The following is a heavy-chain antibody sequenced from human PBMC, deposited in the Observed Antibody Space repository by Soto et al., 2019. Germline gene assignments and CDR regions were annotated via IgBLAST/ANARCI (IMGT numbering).Heavy chain of an antibody. D-gene: IGHD2-15*01. J-gene: IGHJ4*02. V-gene: IGHV1-69*06. CDR1: EGSLSTNP. CDR2: TGSGTGPG. Sequence: QVQLVQSGTEVKKPGSSVKVSCKTSEGSLSTNPISWVRQAPGQGLEWMGGTGSGTGPGNHAQKFQGRLTVTADKSTGTVYMELTNLSSEDTAVYYCARRDSGGFFRFFDSRGQGTLVTVSS. CDR3: ARRDSGGFFRFFDS.